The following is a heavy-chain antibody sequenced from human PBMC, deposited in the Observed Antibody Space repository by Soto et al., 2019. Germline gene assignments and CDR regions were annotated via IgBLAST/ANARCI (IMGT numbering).Heavy chain of an antibody. CDR3: AKKGPEPPLLAPNYYFDY. D-gene: IGHD3-3*01. V-gene: IGHV3-23*01. Sequence: GGSLRLSCAASGFTFSSYAMSWVRQAPGKGLEWVSAISGSGGSTYYADSVKGRFTISRDNSKNTLYLQMNSLRAEDTAVYYCAKKGPEPPLLAPNYYFDYWGQGTLVTVSS. CDR2: ISGSGGST. J-gene: IGHJ4*02. CDR1: GFTFSSYA.